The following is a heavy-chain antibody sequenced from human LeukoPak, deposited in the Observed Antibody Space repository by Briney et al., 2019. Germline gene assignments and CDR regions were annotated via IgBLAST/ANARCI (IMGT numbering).Heavy chain of an antibody. Sequence: ASVKVSCKASGFTVTGYYMHWVRQAPGQGLERMGWINPNSGATNYAQKFQGRVTMTRDTSISTVYMELSGLRSDDTAVYYCTRGGPEGSGYSYGSHDYWGQGTLVTVSS. J-gene: IGHJ4*02. V-gene: IGHV1-2*02. CDR3: TRGGPEGSGYSYGSHDY. CDR1: GFTVTGYY. CDR2: INPNSGAT. D-gene: IGHD5-18*01.